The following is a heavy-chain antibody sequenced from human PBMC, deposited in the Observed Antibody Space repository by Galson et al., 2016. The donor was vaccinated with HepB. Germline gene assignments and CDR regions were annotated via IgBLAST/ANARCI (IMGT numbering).Heavy chain of an antibody. CDR3: TAGPIVVGQAAIRRRYYHDGMGV. V-gene: IGHV1-24*01. CDR2: FDPEDGEK. CDR1: GYSLTELS. D-gene: IGHD2-2*01. Sequence: SVKVSCKVSGYSLTELSMHWVRQAPGKGLEWMGGFDPEDGEKIYAQKFQGRVTMTEDTSTDTAYMDLSSLRSEDTAVYYCTAGPIVVGQAAIRRRYYHDGMGVWGQGTTVTVSS. J-gene: IGHJ6*02.